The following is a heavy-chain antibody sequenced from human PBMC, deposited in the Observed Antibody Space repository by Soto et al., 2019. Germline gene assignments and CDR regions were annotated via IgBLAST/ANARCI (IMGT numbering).Heavy chain of an antibody. CDR1: GFVSSNY. V-gene: IGHV3-66*01. J-gene: IGHJ4*02. Sequence: EVQVVESGGGLVQPGGSLRLSCEGSGFVSSNYMSWVRQAPGRGLEWVSVIYSGGSTYYADSVKGRFTISRDNSKNALYLQMNSLRVEDTAVYYCASAKDCSPGVCYKEDYWGQGTLVTVSS. CDR2: IYSGGST. D-gene: IGHD2-8*01. CDR3: ASAKDCSPGVCYKEDY.